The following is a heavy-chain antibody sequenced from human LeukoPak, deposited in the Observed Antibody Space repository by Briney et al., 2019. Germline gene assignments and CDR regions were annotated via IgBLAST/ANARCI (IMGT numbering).Heavy chain of an antibody. CDR3: ARRSDYYDSSGYYAPDMYSWFDP. D-gene: IGHD3-22*01. CDR2: IYPGDSDT. CDR1: GYSFTSYW. J-gene: IGHJ5*02. Sequence: GESLKISCKGSGYSFTSYWIGWVRQMPGKGLEWMGIIYPGDSDTRYSPSFQGQVTISADKSISTAYLQWSSLKASDTAMYYCARRSDYYDSSGYYAPDMYSWFDPWGQGTLVTVSS. V-gene: IGHV5-51*01.